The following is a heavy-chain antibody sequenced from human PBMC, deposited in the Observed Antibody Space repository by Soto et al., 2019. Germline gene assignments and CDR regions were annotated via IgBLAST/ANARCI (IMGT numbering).Heavy chain of an antibody. CDR3: AKDFDTVAPSIDAFGI. CDR2: ISGSGGST. CDR1: GFTFSSYA. J-gene: IGHJ3*02. Sequence: PGRSLRLSSAASGFTFSSYAMSWVRQAPGKGLEWVSAISGSGGSTYYADSVKGRFTISRDNSKNTLYLQMNSLRAEDTAVYYCAKDFDTVAPSIDAFGIWGQGTMVTVSS. D-gene: IGHD3-9*01. V-gene: IGHV3-23*01.